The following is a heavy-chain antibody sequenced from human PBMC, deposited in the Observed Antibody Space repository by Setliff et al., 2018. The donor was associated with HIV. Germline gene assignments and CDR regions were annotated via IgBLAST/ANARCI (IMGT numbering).Heavy chain of an antibody. V-gene: IGHV4-4*09. CDR2: IYTSGGT. D-gene: IGHD3-3*01. CDR3: ARVPFTTGFDY. Sequence: SETLSLTCTVSGDSISTYCWIWIRQPPGKGLEWIGNIYTSGGTHYNPSLRSRVTISVDTSKNHFSLKLSSVTAADTAVFYCARVPFTTGFDYWGQGILVTVSS. J-gene: IGHJ4*02. CDR1: GDSISTYC.